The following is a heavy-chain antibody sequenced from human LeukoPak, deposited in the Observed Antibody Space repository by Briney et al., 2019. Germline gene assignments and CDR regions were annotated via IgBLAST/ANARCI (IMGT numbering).Heavy chain of an antibody. V-gene: IGHV3-15*01. CDR2: IKSKTDGGIT. Sequence: TGGPLRLSCAASGFTFSNAWMSWVRQAPGKGLEWVGRIKSKTDGGITDYAAPVKGRFTISRDDSKNTLYLQMNSLKTEDTAVYYCTTDTGWYFDYWGQGTLVTVSS. D-gene: IGHD6-19*01. CDR1: GFTFSNAW. CDR3: TTDTGWYFDY. J-gene: IGHJ4*02.